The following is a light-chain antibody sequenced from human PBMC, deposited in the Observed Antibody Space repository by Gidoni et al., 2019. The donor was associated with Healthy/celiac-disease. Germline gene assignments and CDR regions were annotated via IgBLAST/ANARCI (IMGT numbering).Light chain of an antibody. J-gene: IGLJ1*01. CDR3: QSYDSSLSGYV. Sequence: QSVLTQPPSVSGAPGQRVTISCTRSSSNIVAGYDVHWDHQLPGTAPQLLIYGNSNRPAGVPDRFSGSKSGTSSSLAITGLQAEDEAGYYCQSYDSSLSGYVFGTGTKVTVL. CDR2: GNS. V-gene: IGLV1-40*01. CDR1: SSNIVAGYD.